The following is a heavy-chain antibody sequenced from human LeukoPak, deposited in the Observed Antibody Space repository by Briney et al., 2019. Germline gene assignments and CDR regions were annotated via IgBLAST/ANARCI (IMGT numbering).Heavy chain of an antibody. V-gene: IGHV3-23*01. D-gene: IGHD4-17*01. CDR2: ISISGSKT. CDR1: EFDFSSHA. Sequence: GRSLRLSCAASEFDFSSHAMTWVRQAPGKGLEWVSAISISGSKTYYADSVKGRFTISRDNSKNTLYLQMNSLRAEDTAVYYCANEIRPNDYWGQGTQVTVSS. CDR3: ANEIRPNDY. J-gene: IGHJ4*02.